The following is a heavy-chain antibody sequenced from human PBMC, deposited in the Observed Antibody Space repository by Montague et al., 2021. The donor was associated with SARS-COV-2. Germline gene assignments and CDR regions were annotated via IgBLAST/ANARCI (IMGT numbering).Heavy chain of an antibody. J-gene: IGHJ4*02. V-gene: IGHV3-7*01. D-gene: IGHD4/OR15-4a*01. CDR3: ARVVKGAQDQDY. Sequence: SLRLSCAASGFTFSRYWMSWVRQAPGRGLEWVANIQQDESEKNYVESVKGRFTISRDNGRNALYLQMNSLRVEDTALYYCARVVKGAQDQDYWGQGTLVTVSS. CDR1: GFTFSRYW. CDR2: IQQDESEK.